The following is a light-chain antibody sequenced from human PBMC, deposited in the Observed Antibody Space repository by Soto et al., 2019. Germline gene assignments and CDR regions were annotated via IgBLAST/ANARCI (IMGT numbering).Light chain of an antibody. V-gene: IGKV2-28*01. CDR2: LGS. J-gene: IGKJ4*01. Sequence: DIVMTQSPLSLPVTPGEPASISCRSSQSLLHSNGYNYLDWYLQKPGQSPQLLIYLGSNRASGVPDRFSGSGSGTDFTLKISRVEAEDVEVYYCMQALQTPLTFGGGTKVEIQ. CDR1: QSLLHSNGYNY. CDR3: MQALQTPLT.